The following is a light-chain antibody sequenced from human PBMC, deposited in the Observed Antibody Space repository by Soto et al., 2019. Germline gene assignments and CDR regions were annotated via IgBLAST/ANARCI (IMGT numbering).Light chain of an antibody. CDR1: SSDVGGYNY. CDR3: SSYTSSSTRV. V-gene: IGLV2-14*01. J-gene: IGLJ1*01. CDR2: EVS. Sequence: QSVLTQPASVSGSPGQSITISCTGTSSDVGGYNYVSWYQQHPGKAPKLMIYEVSNRPSGVSNRFSGSKSGNTASLTISGLQAEDAADYYCSSYTSSSTRVFGTGTKLTVL.